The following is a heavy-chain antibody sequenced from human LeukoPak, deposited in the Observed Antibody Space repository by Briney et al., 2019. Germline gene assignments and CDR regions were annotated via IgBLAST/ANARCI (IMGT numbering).Heavy chain of an antibody. CDR3: AKAHCSSTSCSRADN. CDR2: IDGSGGTT. CDR1: GFTFTRNA. V-gene: IGHV3-23*01. Sequence: GGSLRLPCAASGFTFTRNAMAWVRQAPGKGLEWVSAIDGSGGTTFYADSVKGRVTISRVQSTNTVYLQVHRLRADDTGVYYCAKAHCSSTSCSRADNWGQGTLVTASS. J-gene: IGHJ4*02. D-gene: IGHD2-2*01.